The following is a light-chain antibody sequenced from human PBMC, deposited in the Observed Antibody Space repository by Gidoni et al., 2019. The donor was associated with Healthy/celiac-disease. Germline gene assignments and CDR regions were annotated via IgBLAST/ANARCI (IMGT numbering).Light chain of an antibody. CDR2: AAS. CDR1: QSISSY. CDR3: QQSYSTPRYS. J-gene: IGKJ2*03. Sequence: DIQMTPSPSSLSASVGDRVTITCRASQSISSYLNWYHQKPGKAPKLLIYAASSLQSGVPSRFSGSGSGTDFTLTISSLQPEDFATYYCQQSYSTPRYSFGQGTKLEIK. V-gene: IGKV1-39*01.